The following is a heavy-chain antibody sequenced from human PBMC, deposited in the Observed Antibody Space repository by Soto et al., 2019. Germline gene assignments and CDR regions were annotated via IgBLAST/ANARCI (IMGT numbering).Heavy chain of an antibody. CDR1: GFVFEVYW. J-gene: IGHJ4*02. CDR2: ISDDGART. CDR3: TRGHRPSSVGTGDV. V-gene: IGHV3-74*01. D-gene: IGHD2-2*01. Sequence: GGSLRLSCVASGFVFEVYWMHWVRQVPGKGLEWVSRISDDGARTDYADSVRGRFTISRDNANNALYLQMNALRGEDTAVYFFTRGHRPSSVGTGDVCGRAPLVTVSS.